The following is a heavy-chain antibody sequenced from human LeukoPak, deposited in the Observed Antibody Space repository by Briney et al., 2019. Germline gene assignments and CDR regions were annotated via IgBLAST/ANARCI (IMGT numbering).Heavy chain of an antibody. Sequence: GGSLRLSCAASGFTFSSYWMNWVRQAPGKGLEWVSYISSSGSTIYYADSVKGRFTISRDNAKNSLYLQMNSLRAEDTAVYYCARDGYNYAPFDYWGQGTLVTVSS. CDR2: ISSSGSTI. V-gene: IGHV3-48*03. CDR3: ARDGYNYAPFDY. J-gene: IGHJ4*02. CDR1: GFTFSSYW. D-gene: IGHD5-24*01.